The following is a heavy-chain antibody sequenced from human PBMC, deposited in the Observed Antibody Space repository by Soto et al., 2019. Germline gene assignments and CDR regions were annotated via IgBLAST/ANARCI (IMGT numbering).Heavy chain of an antibody. J-gene: IGHJ5*02. CDR1: GYTLTELS. D-gene: IGHD2-15*01. V-gene: IGHV1-24*01. Sequence: ASVKVSCTVSGYTLTELSMHWVRHAPGKGLEWMGGFDPEDGETIYAQKFQGRVTMTEDTSTDTAYMELSSLRSEDTAVYYCATAGAAKSSSWFDPWGQGTLVTVSS. CDR2: FDPEDGET. CDR3: ATAGAAKSSSWFDP.